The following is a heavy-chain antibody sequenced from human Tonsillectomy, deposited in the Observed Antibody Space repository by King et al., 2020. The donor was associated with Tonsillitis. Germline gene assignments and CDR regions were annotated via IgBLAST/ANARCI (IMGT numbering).Heavy chain of an antibody. V-gene: IGHV3-49*03. Sequence: VQLVESGGGLVQPGRSLRLSCTASGFTFGDYAMSWFRQAPGKGLEWVGFIRSKAYGGTTEYAASVKGRLTISRDDSKSIAYLQMNSLKTEDTAVYYCGFVLEWLGDAFDIWGQGTMVTVSS. J-gene: IGHJ3*02. D-gene: IGHD3-3*01. CDR2: IRSKAYGGTT. CDR3: GFVLEWLGDAFDI. CDR1: GFTFGDYA.